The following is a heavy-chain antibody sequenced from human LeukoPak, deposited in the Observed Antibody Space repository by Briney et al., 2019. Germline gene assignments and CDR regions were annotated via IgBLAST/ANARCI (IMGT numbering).Heavy chain of an antibody. CDR1: GYIFTGYY. Sequence: ASVKVSCKASGYIFTGYYMHWVRQAPGQGLEWMGWINPNSGGTNYAQEFQGRVTMTRDTSISTAYMELSRLRSDDTAVYYCAREYYYDSSGYYPDAFDIWGQGTMVTVSS. CDR3: AREYYYDSSGYYPDAFDI. J-gene: IGHJ3*02. D-gene: IGHD3-22*01. CDR2: INPNSGGT. V-gene: IGHV1-2*02.